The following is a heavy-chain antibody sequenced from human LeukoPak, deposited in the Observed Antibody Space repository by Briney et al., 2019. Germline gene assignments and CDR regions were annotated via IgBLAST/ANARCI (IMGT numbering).Heavy chain of an antibody. CDR2: ISYSGST. V-gene: IGHV4-61*01. CDR1: GDSVSSGTYY. CDR3: ARGPYV. Sequence: SETLSLTCTVSGDSVSSGTYYWSWVRQPTGKGLEWIGFISYSGSTNYNPSLKSRITISVDMSKNQFSLKVRSVTAADTAVYYCARGPYVWGQGTMVTVSS. J-gene: IGHJ3*01.